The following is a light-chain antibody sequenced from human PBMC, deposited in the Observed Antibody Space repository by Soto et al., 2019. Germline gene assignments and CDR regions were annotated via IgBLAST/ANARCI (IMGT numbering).Light chain of an antibody. V-gene: IGKV1-12*01. CDR1: QDVSIW. CDR2: GAS. Sequence: DIQMTQSPSSLSASVGDKVTITCRASQDVSIWLAWFLQKPGEAPKLLIYGASSLQSGVPSRFSGTGSGTDFTLTINSLQPEDFATYYCLQAKSFPRTFGGGTKVEVK. J-gene: IGKJ4*01. CDR3: LQAKSFPRT.